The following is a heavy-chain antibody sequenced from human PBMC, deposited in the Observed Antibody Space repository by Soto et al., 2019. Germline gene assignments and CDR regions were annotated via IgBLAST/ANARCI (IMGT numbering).Heavy chain of an antibody. CDR2: IYWEDDK. V-gene: IGHV2-5*02. CDR1: GFSLSTSGVG. D-gene: IGHD3-3*01. J-gene: IGHJ5*02. CDR3: ALSYDFWSVYINWFDP. Sequence: QITLKESGPTLVKPTQTLTLTCTFSGFSLSTSGVGVVWIRQPPGKALEWLALIYWEDDKRYSPALKSRLTITQDTAKNHVVLTITNLDTVDTATYYFALSYDFWSVYINWFDPLGQGTLVTGSS.